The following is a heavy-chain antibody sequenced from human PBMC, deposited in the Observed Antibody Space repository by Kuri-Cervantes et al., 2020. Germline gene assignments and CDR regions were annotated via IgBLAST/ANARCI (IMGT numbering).Heavy chain of an antibody. V-gene: IGHV4-61*02. CDR1: DASIRSGGYY. J-gene: IGHJ2*01. CDR2: IYTSGST. Sequence: TVSLTGTVGDASIRSGGYYGSWIRQPAGKGLEWIGRIYTSGSTNYNPSLKSRVTISVDTAKNQFSLNLSSVTAADTAVYYCAIHYYDSSGYFGFWYFDIWGRGNLITVSS. D-gene: IGHD3-22*01. CDR3: AIHYYDSSGYFGFWYFDI.